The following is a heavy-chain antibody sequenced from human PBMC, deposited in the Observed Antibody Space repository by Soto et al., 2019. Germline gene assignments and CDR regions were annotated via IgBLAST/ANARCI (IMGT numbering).Heavy chain of an antibody. D-gene: IGHD6-6*01. V-gene: IGHV3-23*01. CDR3: AKRPLAARHTDY. Sequence: EVQLLESGGGLVQPGGSLRLSCAASGFTFSNYAMTWVRQAPGKGLXGVSTISGSGDNTYYADSVRGRFTISRDNSKNTLYLQMNSLRADDTAVYYCAKRPLAARHTDYWGQGTLVTVSS. CDR2: ISGSGDNT. CDR1: GFTFSNYA. J-gene: IGHJ4*02.